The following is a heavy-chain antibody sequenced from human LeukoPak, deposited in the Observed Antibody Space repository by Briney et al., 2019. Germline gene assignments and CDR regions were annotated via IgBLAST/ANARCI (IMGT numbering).Heavy chain of an antibody. Sequence: ASVKVSCKASGCTFTGYYMHWVRQAPGQGLEWMGWINPNSGGTNYAQKFQGRVTMTRDTSISTAYMELSRLRSEDTAVYYCARGLGRTAMVTRGGVRFDYWGQGTLVTVSS. CDR3: ARGLGRTAMVTRGGVRFDY. CDR1: GCTFTGYY. CDR2: INPNSGGT. D-gene: IGHD5-18*01. V-gene: IGHV1-2*02. J-gene: IGHJ4*02.